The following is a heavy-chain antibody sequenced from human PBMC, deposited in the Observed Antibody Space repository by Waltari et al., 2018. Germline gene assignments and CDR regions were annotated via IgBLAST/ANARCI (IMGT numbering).Heavy chain of an antibody. CDR3: AREVAAAYTHYGMDV. J-gene: IGHJ6*02. Sequence: TANYAQKFQGRVTITTDKSTSTAYMELSSLRSEDTAVYYCAREVAAAYTHYGMDVWGQGTTVTVSS. CDR2: TA. V-gene: IGHV1-69*05. D-gene: IGHD6-13*01.